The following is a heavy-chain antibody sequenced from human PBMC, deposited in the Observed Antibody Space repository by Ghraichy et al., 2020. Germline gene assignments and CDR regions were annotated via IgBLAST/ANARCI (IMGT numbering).Heavy chain of an antibody. J-gene: IGHJ4*02. CDR2: ISGGGSNT. Sequence: GGSLRLSCAASGFTFSSYVMSWVRQAPGKGLEWVSSISGGGSNTNYVGSVKGRFTISRDNSKNTLYLQMNSLRVEDTAVYYCAKDLVQLWLGIGNFDYWGQGILVTVSS. CDR3: AKDLVQLWLGIGNFDY. CDR1: GFTFSSYV. D-gene: IGHD5-18*01. V-gene: IGHV3-23*01.